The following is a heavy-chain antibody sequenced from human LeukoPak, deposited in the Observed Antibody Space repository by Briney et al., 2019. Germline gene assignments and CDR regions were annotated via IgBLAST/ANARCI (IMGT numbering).Heavy chain of an antibody. V-gene: IGHV3-7*01. D-gene: IGHD3-22*01. Sequence: GGSLRLSCAASGFTFSSYWMSWVRQAPGKGLEWVANIKQDGRERYYVDSVKGRFTISRDNAKNSLYLQMNSLRAEDTAVYYCARGGSYYDSSGYYRAAEIDYWGQGTLVTVSS. CDR3: ARGGSYYDSSGYYRAAEIDY. CDR1: GFTFSSYW. CDR2: IKQDGRER. J-gene: IGHJ4*02.